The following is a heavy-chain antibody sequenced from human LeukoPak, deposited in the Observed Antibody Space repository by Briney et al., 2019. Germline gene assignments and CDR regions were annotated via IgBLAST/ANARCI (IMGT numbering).Heavy chain of an antibody. CDR1: GFIFSTYS. Sequence: GGSLRLSCAASGFIFSTYSMNWVRQAPGKGLEWVSSISSSGNYIYYADSMKGRFTISRDNAKNSLYLLMNSLGADDTAVYYCARREQTDVWGKGTTVTVSS. V-gene: IGHV3-21*01. CDR3: ARREQTDV. J-gene: IGHJ6*04. CDR2: ISSSGNYI. D-gene: IGHD1-26*01.